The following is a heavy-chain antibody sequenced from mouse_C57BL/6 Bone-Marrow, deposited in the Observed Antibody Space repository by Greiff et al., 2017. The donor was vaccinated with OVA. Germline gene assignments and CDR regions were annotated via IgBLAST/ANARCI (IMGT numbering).Heavy chain of an antibody. CDR1: GFTFSDYG. D-gene: IGHD2-1*01. CDR2: ISSGSSTI. CDR3: AINYVAY. V-gene: IGHV5-17*01. Sequence: EVKLMESGGGLVKPGGSLKLSCAASGFTFSDYGMHWVRQAPEKGLEWVAYISSGSSTIYYADTVKGRFTISRDNAKNTLFLQMTSLRSEDTAMYYCAINYVAYWGQGTLVTVSA. J-gene: IGHJ3*01.